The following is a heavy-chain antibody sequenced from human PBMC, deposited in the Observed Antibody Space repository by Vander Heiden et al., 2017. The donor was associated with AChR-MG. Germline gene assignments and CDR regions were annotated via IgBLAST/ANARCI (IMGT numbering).Heavy chain of an antibody. CDR1: GFTFSIYA. V-gene: IGHV3-23*01. CDR2: ISASGGST. CDR3: AKRGSGNFYDY. D-gene: IGHD3-10*01. J-gene: IGHJ4*02. Sequence: EVQLLESGGGLVQPGGSLRLSCAASGFTFSIYAMNGVRQAPGKGLEWVSAISASGGSTFYADSVKGRFTISRDNSKNTLYLQMNSLRAEDMAVYYCAKRGSGNFYDYWGQGALVTVSS.